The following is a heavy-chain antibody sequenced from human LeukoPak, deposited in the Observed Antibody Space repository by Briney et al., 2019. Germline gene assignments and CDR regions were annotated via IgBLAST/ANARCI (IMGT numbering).Heavy chain of an antibody. J-gene: IGHJ6*03. Sequence: GGSLRPSCAASGFTLNMYSMNWVRQAPGKGLEWVSYVSSSSSLIYYSDSVRGRFTISRDSATNSVSLQMNSLRVEDTAVYYCAREDGYCSGGSCYTWYYMDVWGKGTTVTVSS. CDR2: VSSSSSLI. V-gene: IGHV3-48*01. D-gene: IGHD2-15*01. CDR1: GFTLNMYS. CDR3: AREDGYCSGGSCYTWYYMDV.